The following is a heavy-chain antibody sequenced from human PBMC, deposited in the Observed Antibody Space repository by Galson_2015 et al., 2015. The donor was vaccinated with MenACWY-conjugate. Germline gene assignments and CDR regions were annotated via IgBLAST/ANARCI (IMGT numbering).Heavy chain of an antibody. D-gene: IGHD6-19*01. V-gene: IGHV3-7*03. CDR2: IKQDGSER. Sequence: SLRLSCAASGFDFNNFWMNWVRQASGKGLEWVANIKQDGSERNYVDSVKGRFTISRDNAKNSLYLQMSSLRAEDTAVYYCARDPGASGWREFDSWGQGTLVTVSA. CDR3: ARDPGASGWREFDS. J-gene: IGHJ4*02. CDR1: GFDFNNFW.